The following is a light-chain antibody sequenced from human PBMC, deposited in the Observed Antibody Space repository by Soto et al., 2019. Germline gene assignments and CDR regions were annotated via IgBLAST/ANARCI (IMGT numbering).Light chain of an antibody. V-gene: IGKV1-6*01. Sequence: INMTLSASSLSASVGYRVTITCRASQSISTWLTWYRQKQGKAPKLLIYAASNLQSGVPSRFSGSGYGTDFNLTISSLQPEDFATYYCLQDYNYPRTFGQGTKVDIK. CDR2: AAS. CDR3: LQDYNYPRT. J-gene: IGKJ1*01. CDR1: QSISTW.